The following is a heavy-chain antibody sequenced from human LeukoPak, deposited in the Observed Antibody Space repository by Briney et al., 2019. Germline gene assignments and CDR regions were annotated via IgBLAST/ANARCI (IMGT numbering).Heavy chain of an antibody. CDR3: AREKMGTPPWPSTKSYWYFDL. D-gene: IGHD7-27*01. CDR1: GGSFSGYY. CDR2: INHSGST. Sequence: PSETLSLTCAVYGGSFSGYYWSWIRQPPGKGLEWIGEINHSGSTNYNPSLKSRVTISVDTSKNQFSLKLSSVTAADTAVYYCAREKMGTPPWPSTKSYWYFDLWGRGTLVTVSS. V-gene: IGHV4-34*01. J-gene: IGHJ2*01.